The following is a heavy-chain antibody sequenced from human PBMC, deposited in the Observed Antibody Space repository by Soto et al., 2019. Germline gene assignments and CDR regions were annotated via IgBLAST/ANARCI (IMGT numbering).Heavy chain of an antibody. CDR3: AKDQYYYDSSGYYSDY. CDR1: GSTFSSYA. J-gene: IGHJ4*02. CDR2: ISGSGGST. D-gene: IGHD3-22*01. Sequence: PGGSLRLSCAASGSTFSSYAMSWVRQAPGKGLEWVSAISGSGGSTYYADSVKGRFTISRDNSKNTLYLQMNSLRAEDTAVYYCAKDQYYYDSSGYYSDYWGQGTLVTVSS. V-gene: IGHV3-23*01.